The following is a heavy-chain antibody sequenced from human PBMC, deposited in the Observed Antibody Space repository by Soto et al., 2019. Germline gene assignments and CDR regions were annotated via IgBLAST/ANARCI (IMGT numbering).Heavy chain of an antibody. Sequence: GASVKVSCKASGYTFTSYAMHWVRQAPGQRLEWMGWINAGNDNTKYSQKFQGRVTITRDTSASTAYMELSSLRSEDTAVYYCARDYYDDESLGYGMDVWGQGTTVTVSS. J-gene: IGHJ6*02. CDR3: ARDYYDDESLGYGMDV. CDR2: INAGNDNT. V-gene: IGHV1-3*01. D-gene: IGHD3-22*01. CDR1: GYTFTSYA.